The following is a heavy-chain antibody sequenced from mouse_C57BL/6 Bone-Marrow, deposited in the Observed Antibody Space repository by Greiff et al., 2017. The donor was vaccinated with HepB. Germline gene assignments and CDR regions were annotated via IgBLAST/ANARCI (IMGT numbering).Heavy chain of an antibody. Sequence: QVQLQQPGAELVKPGASVKLSCKASGYTFTRYWMHWVKQRPGHGLEWIGMIHPNSGSTNYNEKFKSKATLTVDKSSSTTYMQLSSLTSEDSAVYYCARSRYGSSYRYAMDYWGQGTSVTVSS. V-gene: IGHV1-64*01. D-gene: IGHD1-1*01. CDR1: GYTFTRYW. CDR2: IHPNSGST. CDR3: ARSRYGSSYRYAMDY. J-gene: IGHJ4*01.